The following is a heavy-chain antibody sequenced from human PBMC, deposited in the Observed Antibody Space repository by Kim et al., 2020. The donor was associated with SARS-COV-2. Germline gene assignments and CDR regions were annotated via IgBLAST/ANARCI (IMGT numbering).Heavy chain of an antibody. D-gene: IGHD3-16*02. V-gene: IGHV3-48*03. J-gene: IGHJ5*02. CDR3: ARGGCTRTTCYLYDP. CDR2: INNSDSTT. CDR1: GFTFSSYE. Sequence: LSLTCVGAGFTFSSYEMNWVRRAPGRGLEWISFINNSDSTTYYADSVKGRFTVSRDDAKNTLFLQMNNLRVEDTAIYYCARGGCTRTTCYLYDPWGQGIQVSVSS.